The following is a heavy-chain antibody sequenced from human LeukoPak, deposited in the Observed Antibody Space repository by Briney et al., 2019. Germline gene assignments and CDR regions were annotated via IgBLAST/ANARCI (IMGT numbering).Heavy chain of an antibody. J-gene: IGHJ4*02. V-gene: IGHV3-74*01. Sequence: GGSLRLSCATSGFTFSTFWMHWVRQAPGKGLVWVSRINHDGSSTNYADSVKGRFTISRDNAKNTLYLQMNSLRAEDTAVYYCARCTAGRAFGSLREIKRSREIDYWGQGTLVTVSS. CDR1: GFTFSTFW. D-gene: IGHD1-1*01. CDR3: ARCTAGRAFGSLREIKRSREIDY. CDR2: INHDGSST.